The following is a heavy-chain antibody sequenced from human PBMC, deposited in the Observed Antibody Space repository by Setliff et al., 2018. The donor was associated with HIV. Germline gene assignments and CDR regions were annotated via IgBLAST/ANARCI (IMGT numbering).Heavy chain of an antibody. D-gene: IGHD3-3*01. CDR1: EFTFSKYA. Sequence: GGSLRLSCTGSEFTFSKYAMNWVRQAPGKGLEWVSGISHNGTDTHYADSLKGRFAVSRDNSNNTLFLQMHNLRADDTAVYYCATFPITIFGVVGVRDVWGQGTTVTVSS. CDR2: ISHNGTDT. CDR3: ATFPITIFGVVGVRDV. J-gene: IGHJ6*02. V-gene: IGHV3-23*05.